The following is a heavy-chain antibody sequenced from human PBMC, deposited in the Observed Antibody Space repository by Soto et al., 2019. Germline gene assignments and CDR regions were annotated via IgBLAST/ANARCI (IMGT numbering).Heavy chain of an antibody. CDR2: INPNSGGT. J-gene: IGHJ4*02. Sequence: ASVKVSCKASGYTFTGYYMHWVRQAPGQGLEWMGWINPNSGGTNYAQKFQGWVTMTRDTSISTAYMELSRLRSDDTAVYYWARGSCGGFGELCPNFDYWGQGTLVTVSS. V-gene: IGHV1-2*04. CDR3: ARGSCGGFGELCPNFDY. CDR1: GYTFTGYY. D-gene: IGHD3-10*01.